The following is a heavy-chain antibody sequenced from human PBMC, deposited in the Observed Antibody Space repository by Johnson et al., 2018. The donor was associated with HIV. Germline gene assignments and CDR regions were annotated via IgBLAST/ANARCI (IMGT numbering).Heavy chain of an antibody. CDR2: IKQDGREK. Sequence: VQLVESGGGLVQPGGSLRLSCAVSGFTFSDYWMSWVRQAPGKGLEWVANIKQDGREKYYVDSVKGRFTISRDNAKNTLYLQMNSLRPEDTALYYCAKEVPDKFDVWGQGTMVTVAS. CDR3: AKEVPDKFDV. CDR1: GFTFSDYW. J-gene: IGHJ3*01. V-gene: IGHV3-7*01.